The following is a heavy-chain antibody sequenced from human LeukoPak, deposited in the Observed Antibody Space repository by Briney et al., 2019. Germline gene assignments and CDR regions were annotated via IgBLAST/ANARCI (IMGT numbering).Heavy chain of an antibody. Sequence: GGSLRLSCAASGFTFSNAWMSWVRQAPGKGLEWVGRTRLKAQSYTTEYAASVRGRFTISRDDSKNSLYLQMNSLKTEDTAVYYCARTTYCSGGVCYPFDYWGQGTLVTVSS. CDR1: GFTFSNAW. D-gene: IGHD2-8*02. V-gene: IGHV3-72*01. CDR2: TRLKAQSYTT. J-gene: IGHJ4*02. CDR3: ARTTYCSGGVCYPFDY.